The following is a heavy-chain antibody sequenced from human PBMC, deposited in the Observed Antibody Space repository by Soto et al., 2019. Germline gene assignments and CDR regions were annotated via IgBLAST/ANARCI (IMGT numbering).Heavy chain of an antibody. CDR2: IIPIFGTA. CDR1: GGTFSSYA. CDR3: ASQSIAARPVYYYYGMDV. D-gene: IGHD6-6*01. V-gene: IGHV1-69*12. J-gene: IGHJ6*02. Sequence: QVQLVQSGAEVKKPGSSVKVSCKASGGTFSSYAISWVRQAPGQGLEWMGGIIPIFGTANYAQKFQGRVTITADESTSTAYMELSSLRSEDTAVDYCASQSIAARPVYYYYGMDVWGQGTTVTVSS.